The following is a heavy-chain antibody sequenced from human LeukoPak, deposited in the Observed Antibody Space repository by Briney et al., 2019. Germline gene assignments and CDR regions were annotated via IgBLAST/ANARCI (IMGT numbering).Heavy chain of an antibody. CDR3: ARPRRGREDSPIDY. CDR1: GYTFTGYY. Sequence: ASVKVTCKASGYTFTGYYMHWVRQAPGQGLEWMGWINPNSGGTNYAQKFQGRVTMTRNTSISTAYMELSRLRSDDTAVYYCARPRRGREDSPIDYWGQGTLVTVSS. CDR2: INPNSGGT. V-gene: IGHV1-2*02. J-gene: IGHJ4*02. D-gene: IGHD6-6*01.